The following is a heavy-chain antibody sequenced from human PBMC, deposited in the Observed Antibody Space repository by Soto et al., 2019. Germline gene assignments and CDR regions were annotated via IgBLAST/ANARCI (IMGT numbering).Heavy chain of an antibody. CDR1: GFTVSGNS. CDR2: IYSAGNT. Sequence: EVQLVESGGGLVQPGGSLRLSCAASGFTVSGNSMSWVRQAPGKGLEWVSVIYSAGNTYYADSVKGRFTVSRDNSKNTLSLQMNSLRAEDTAVYYCARDCSAGNCNWPQWYFDLWGRGTLVTVSS. J-gene: IGHJ2*01. V-gene: IGHV3-66*01. CDR3: ARDCSAGNCNWPQWYFDL. D-gene: IGHD2-15*01.